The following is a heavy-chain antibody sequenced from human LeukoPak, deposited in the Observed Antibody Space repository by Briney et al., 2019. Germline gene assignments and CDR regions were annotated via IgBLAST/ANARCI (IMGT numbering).Heavy chain of an antibody. CDR3: ASLYGSGSSSFDY. Sequence: SETLSLTCAVYGGSFSGYYWSWIRQPPGKGLEWIGEINHSGSTNYNPSLKSRVTISVDTSKNQFSLKLSSVTAADTAVYYCASLYGSGSSSFDYWGQGTLVTVSS. D-gene: IGHD3-10*01. V-gene: IGHV4-34*01. CDR2: INHSGST. J-gene: IGHJ4*02. CDR1: GGSFSGYY.